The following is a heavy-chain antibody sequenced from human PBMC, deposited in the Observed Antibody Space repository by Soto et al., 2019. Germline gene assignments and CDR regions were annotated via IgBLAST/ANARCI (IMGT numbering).Heavy chain of an antibody. D-gene: IGHD3-22*01. CDR1: GSTFRSFG. CDR2: ISYDGSNK. CDR3: AKDTYYHDSTGYYVFDY. J-gene: IGHJ4*02. V-gene: IGHV3-30*18. Sequence: QVQLVESGGGVVQPGRSLRLSCAASGSTFRSFGMHWVRQAPGQGLEWVAAISYDGSNKNYVDSVKGRFTISRDNSDNTLYLQMNSLRAEDTAVYYCAKDTYYHDSTGYYVFDYWGQGTLVSVSS.